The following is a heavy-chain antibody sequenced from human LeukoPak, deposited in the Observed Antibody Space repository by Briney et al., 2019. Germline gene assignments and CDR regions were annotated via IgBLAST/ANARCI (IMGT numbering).Heavy chain of an antibody. CDR1: GFTFSSYS. J-gene: IGHJ4*02. CDR2: ISSSSSYI. Sequence: GGSLRLSCAASGFTFSSYSMNWVRQAPGKGLEWVSSISSSSSYIYSADSVKGRFTISRDNAKNSPYLQMNSLRAEDTAVYHCARGDRGSSTSCYIDYWGQGTLVTVSS. CDR3: ARGDRGSSTSCYIDY. D-gene: IGHD2-2*01. V-gene: IGHV3-21*06.